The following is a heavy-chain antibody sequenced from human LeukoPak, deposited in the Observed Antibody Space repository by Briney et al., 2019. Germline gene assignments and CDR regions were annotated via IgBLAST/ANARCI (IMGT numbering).Heavy chain of an antibody. CDR1: GGSVTSTNW. CDR3: ARYYDYVWGKSFYFDY. D-gene: IGHD3-16*01. Sequence: PSETLSLTCDVSGGSVTSTNWWSWVRQFPGKGLEWIGEIYYTGTVNYNASLESRVTMSVDKSKNQFSLKLSSVTAADTAVYYCARYYDYVWGKSFYFDYWGQGALVTVSS. V-gene: IGHV4-4*02. CDR2: IYYTGTV. J-gene: IGHJ4*02.